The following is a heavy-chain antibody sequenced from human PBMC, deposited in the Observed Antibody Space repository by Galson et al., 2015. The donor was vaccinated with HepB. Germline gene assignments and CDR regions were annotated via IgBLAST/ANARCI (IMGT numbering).Heavy chain of an antibody. D-gene: IGHD3-3*01. J-gene: IGHJ4*02. V-gene: IGHV3-33*01. CDR2: ISYDGRNK. CDR3: ARGLRFLEWSPGNTEIAY. CDR1: GFSFSNYG. Sequence: SLRLSCAASGFSFSNYGMHWVRQAPGKGLEWVGVISYDGRNKYYVDSVKGRFTTSRDNSKNTVYLQMNSLRAEDTAVYYCARGLRFLEWSPGNTEIAYWGQGTLVTVPS.